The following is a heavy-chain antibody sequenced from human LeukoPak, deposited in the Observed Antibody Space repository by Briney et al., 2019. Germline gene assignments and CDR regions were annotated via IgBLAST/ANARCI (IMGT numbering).Heavy chain of an antibody. CDR3: ARRRVGATHWYFDL. CDR2: IYYSGST. D-gene: IGHD1-26*01. J-gene: IGHJ2*01. Sequence: SETLSLTCTVSGGSISSYYWSWIRQPPGKGLEWIGYIYYSGSTNYNPPLKSRVTISVDTSKNQFSLKLSSVTAADTAVYYCARRRVGATHWYFDLWGRGTLVTVSS. CDR1: GGSISSYY. V-gene: IGHV4-59*01.